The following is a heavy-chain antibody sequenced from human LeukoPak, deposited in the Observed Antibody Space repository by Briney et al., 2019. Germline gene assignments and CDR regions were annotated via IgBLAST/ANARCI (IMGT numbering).Heavy chain of an antibody. CDR1: GGSISSYY. J-gene: IGHJ5*02. D-gene: IGHD3-10*01. Sequence: SETLSLTCTVSGGSISSYYWSWVRQPPGKGLEWIGYISYSGSTNYNTSLKSRVTISVDTSKNQFSLKVSSVTAADTAVYYCATPAPHYYGSGSYFSWGQGTLVTVSS. V-gene: IGHV4-59*01. CDR3: ATPAPHYYGSGSYFS. CDR2: ISYSGST.